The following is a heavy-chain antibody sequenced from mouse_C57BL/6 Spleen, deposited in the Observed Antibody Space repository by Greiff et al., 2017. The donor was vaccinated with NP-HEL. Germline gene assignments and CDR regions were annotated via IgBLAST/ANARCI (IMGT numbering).Heavy chain of an antibody. Sequence: VQLQESGAELARPGASVKLSCKASGYTFTSYGISWVKQRTGQGLEWIGEIYPRSGNTYYNEKFKGKATLTADKSSSTAYMELRSLTSGDSAVYFCARRSNRYYAMDYWGQGTSVTVSS. CDR3: ARRSNRYYAMDY. CDR2: IYPRSGNT. CDR1: GYTFTSYG. V-gene: IGHV1-81*01. J-gene: IGHJ4*01. D-gene: IGHD2-5*01.